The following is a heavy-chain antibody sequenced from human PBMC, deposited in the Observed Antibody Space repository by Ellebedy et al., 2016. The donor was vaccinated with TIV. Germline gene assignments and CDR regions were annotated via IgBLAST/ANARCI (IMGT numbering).Heavy chain of an antibody. J-gene: IGHJ4*02. V-gene: IGHV3-66*01. CDR1: GFTVSSNY. CDR2: IYSGGST. D-gene: IGHD4-17*01. Sequence: GGSLRLSCAASGFTVSSNYMSWVRQAPGKGLEWVSVIYSGGSTYYADSVKGRFTISRDNSKNTLYLQMNSLRAEDTAVYYCTTVVLYGDSSREEWGQGTLVTVSS. CDR3: TTVVLYGDSSREE.